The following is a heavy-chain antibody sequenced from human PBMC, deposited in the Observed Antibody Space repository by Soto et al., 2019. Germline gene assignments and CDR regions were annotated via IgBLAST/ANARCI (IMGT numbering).Heavy chain of an antibody. CDR3: ARSGVGYASSGYYYGY. J-gene: IGHJ4*02. CDR2: ISYDGSNK. V-gene: IGHV3-30-3*01. Sequence: LRLSCAASGFTFSSYAMHWVRQAPGKGLEWVAVISYDGSNKYYADSVKGRLTISRDNSKNTLYLQMNSLRAEDTAVYYCARSGVGYASSGYYYGYWGQGTLVTVSS. CDR1: GFTFSSYA. D-gene: IGHD3-22*01.